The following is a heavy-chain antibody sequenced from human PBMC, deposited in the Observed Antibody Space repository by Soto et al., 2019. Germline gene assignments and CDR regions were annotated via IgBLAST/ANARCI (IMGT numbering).Heavy chain of an antibody. Sequence: EGQLVESGGDLVQPGGSLRLSCAASGFSISNHWMTWVRQAPGKGPEWVANIKADGTEEKYVESVKGRVTISRDNAKNSLYLQMNSLRAEDTAMYYCARGWDFGVWGQGTMVVVSS. CDR2: IKADGTEE. V-gene: IGHV3-7*04. CDR1: GFSISNHW. CDR3: ARGWDFGV. D-gene: IGHD1-26*01. J-gene: IGHJ3*01.